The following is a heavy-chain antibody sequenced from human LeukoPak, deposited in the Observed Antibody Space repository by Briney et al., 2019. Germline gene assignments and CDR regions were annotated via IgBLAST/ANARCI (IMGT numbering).Heavy chain of an antibody. CDR3: ARMVDCSGGSCYSVYDY. CDR2: IYYSGST. V-gene: IGHV4-31*03. Sequence: SETLSLTCTVSGGSINSGGYYWSWIRQHPGKGLEWIGYIYYSGSTYYNPSLKSRVTVSVDTSKNQFSLKLSSVTAADTAVYYCARMVDCSGGSCYSVYDYWGQGTPVTVSS. CDR1: GGSINSGGYY. D-gene: IGHD2-15*01. J-gene: IGHJ4*02.